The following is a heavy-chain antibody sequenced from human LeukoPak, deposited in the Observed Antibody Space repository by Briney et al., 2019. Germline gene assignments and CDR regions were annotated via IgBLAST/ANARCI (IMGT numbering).Heavy chain of an antibody. V-gene: IGHV4-34*01. CDR1: GGSFSGYY. J-gene: IGHJ5*02. CDR3: ARGWYSSSWYDWFDP. CDR2: INHSGST. D-gene: IGHD6-13*01. Sequence: SETLSLTCAVYGGSFSGYYWSWIRQPPGKGLEWIGEINHSGSTNYNPSLKSRVTISVDTSKNQFSLKLSSVTAADTAVYYCARGWYSSSWYDWFDPWGQGTLVTVSS.